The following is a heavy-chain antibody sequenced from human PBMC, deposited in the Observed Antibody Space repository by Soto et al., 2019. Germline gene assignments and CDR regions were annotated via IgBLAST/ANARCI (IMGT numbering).Heavy chain of an antibody. D-gene: IGHD4-17*01. CDR1: GFTFSSYA. Sequence: GGSLRLSCAASGFTFSSYAMHWVRQAPGKGLEWVAVISYDGSNKYYADSVKGRFTISRDNSKNTLYLQMNSLRAEDTAVYYCARDLSTTVTHADYWGQGTLVTVS. V-gene: IGHV3-30-3*01. CDR3: ARDLSTTVTHADY. CDR2: ISYDGSNK. J-gene: IGHJ4*02.